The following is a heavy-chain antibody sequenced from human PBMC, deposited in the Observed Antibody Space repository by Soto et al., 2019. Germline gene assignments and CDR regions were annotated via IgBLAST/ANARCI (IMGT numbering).Heavy chain of an antibody. J-gene: IGHJ4*02. CDR2: IIPIFGTA. CDR1: GGSFSSYA. D-gene: IGHD3-9*01. V-gene: IGHV1-69*13. Sequence: SVKVSCKASGGSFSSYAISWVRQAPGQGLEWMGGIIPIFGTANYAQKFQGRVTITADESTSTAYMELSSLRSEDTAVYYCARDRHDILTGYYNGTDYWGQGTLVTVSS. CDR3: ARDRHDILTGYYNGTDY.